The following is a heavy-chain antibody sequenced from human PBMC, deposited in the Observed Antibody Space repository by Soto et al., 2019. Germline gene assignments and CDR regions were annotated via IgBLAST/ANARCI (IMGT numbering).Heavy chain of an antibody. CDR3: ARGGSRIAARPFPEGANYYYYGMDV. CDR1: GGTFSSYA. Sequence: QVQLVQSGAEVKKPGSSVKVSCKASGGTFSSYAISWVRQAPGQGLEWMGGIIPIFGTANDARKFQGRVTLPADESTSTAYMELSSLRSEDKAVYYGARGGSRIAARPFPEGANYYYYGMDVWGQGTTVTVSS. CDR2: IIPIFGTA. D-gene: IGHD6-6*01. J-gene: IGHJ6*02. V-gene: IGHV1-69*01.